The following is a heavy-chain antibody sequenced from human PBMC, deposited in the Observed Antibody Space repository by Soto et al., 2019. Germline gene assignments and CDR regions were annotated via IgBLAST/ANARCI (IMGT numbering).Heavy chain of an antibody. CDR3: AKLAAPGIAVAGIGI. J-gene: IGHJ3*02. CDR1: GFTFSSYS. D-gene: IGHD6-19*01. V-gene: IGHV3-48*01. Sequence: TGGSLRLSCAASGFTFSSYSMNWVRQAPGKGLEWVSYISSSSSTIYYADSVKGRFTISRDNSKNTLYLQMNSLRAEDTAVYYCAKLAAPGIAVAGIGIWGQGTMVTVSS. CDR2: ISSSSSTI.